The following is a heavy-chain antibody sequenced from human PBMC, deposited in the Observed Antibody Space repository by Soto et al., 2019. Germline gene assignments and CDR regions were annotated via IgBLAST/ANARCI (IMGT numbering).Heavy chain of an antibody. D-gene: IGHD3-3*01. J-gene: IGHJ5*02. Sequence: ASVKVSCKVSGYTLTELSMHWVRQAPGKGLEWMGGFDPEDGETIYAQKFQGRVTMTEDTSTDTAYMELSSLRSEDTAVYYCATGLYREFLGRFDPWGQGTLVTVSS. CDR1: GYTLTELS. V-gene: IGHV1-24*01. CDR3: ATGLYREFLGRFDP. CDR2: FDPEDGET.